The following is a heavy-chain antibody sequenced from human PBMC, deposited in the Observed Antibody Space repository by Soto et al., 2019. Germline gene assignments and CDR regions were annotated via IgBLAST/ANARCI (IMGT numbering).Heavy chain of an antibody. V-gene: IGHV3-23*01. CDR1: GFTFSSYA. Sequence: GGSLRLSCAASGFTFSSYAMSWVRQAPGKGLEWVSAISGSGGSTYYADSVKGRFTISRDNSKNTLYLQMNSLRAEDTAVYYCAKEVTMVRGVIKPFPNPGRNYFDYWGQGTLVTVSS. J-gene: IGHJ4*02. D-gene: IGHD3-10*01. CDR3: AKEVTMVRGVIKPFPNPGRNYFDY. CDR2: ISGSGGST.